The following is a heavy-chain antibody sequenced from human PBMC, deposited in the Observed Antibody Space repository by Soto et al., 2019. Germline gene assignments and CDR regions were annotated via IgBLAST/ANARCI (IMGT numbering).Heavy chain of an antibody. CDR2: LIPVFGSP. D-gene: IGHD5-18*01. Sequence: QVQLVQSGAEVKKPGSSVTVSCKTSGGTFSKDAINWVRQAPGQGLEWMGLLIPVFGSPIYAQKFQGRIRITADESTSTDFMDLSRLRSEDTAVYYCTRVLGYTFEPGKARYYAMDVWGQGTTVSVSS. CDR1: GGTFSKDA. V-gene: IGHV1-69*01. J-gene: IGHJ6*02. CDR3: TRVLGYTFEPGKARYYAMDV.